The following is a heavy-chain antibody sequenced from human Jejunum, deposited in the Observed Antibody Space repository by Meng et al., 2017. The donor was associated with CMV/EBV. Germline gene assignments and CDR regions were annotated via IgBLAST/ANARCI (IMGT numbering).Heavy chain of an antibody. Sequence: SGFTFSSYEMNWVRQAPGKGLEWISYISSSGSTIYYADSVKGRFTISRDNAKNSLYLQMNSLRAEDTAVYYCARKTAILFGAFDIWGQGTRVTVSS. CDR2: ISSSGSTI. CDR3: ARKTAILFGAFDI. CDR1: GFTFSSYE. J-gene: IGHJ3*02. D-gene: IGHD3-16*01. V-gene: IGHV3-48*03.